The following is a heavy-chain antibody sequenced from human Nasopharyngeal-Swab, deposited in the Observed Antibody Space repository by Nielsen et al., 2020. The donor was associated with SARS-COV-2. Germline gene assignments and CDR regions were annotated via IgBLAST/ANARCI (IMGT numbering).Heavy chain of an antibody. CDR3: ARDTGGVLGY. CDR1: GFTFSSYA. CDR2: ISYDGSNK. V-gene: IGHV3-30-3*01. J-gene: IGHJ4*02. D-gene: IGHD2-8*02. Sequence: GGSLRPSCAASGFTFSSYAMHWVRQAPGKGLEWVAVISYDGSNKYYADSVKGRFTISRDNSKNTLYLQMNSLRAEDTAVYYCARDTGGVLGYWGQGTLVTVSS.